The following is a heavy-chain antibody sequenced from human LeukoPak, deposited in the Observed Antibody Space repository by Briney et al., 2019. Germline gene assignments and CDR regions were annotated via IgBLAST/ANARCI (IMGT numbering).Heavy chain of an antibody. Sequence: SETLSLTCTVSGDSISNYHWSWIRQPPGKGLEWIGYIYYTGRSNYNPSLESRVTISLDTSKNRFSLKLMSVTAADTAVYYCARVVSGSYYDWGQGTLVTVSS. CDR1: GDSISNYH. CDR3: ARVVSGSYYD. V-gene: IGHV4-59*01. J-gene: IGHJ4*02. CDR2: IYYTGRS. D-gene: IGHD1-26*01.